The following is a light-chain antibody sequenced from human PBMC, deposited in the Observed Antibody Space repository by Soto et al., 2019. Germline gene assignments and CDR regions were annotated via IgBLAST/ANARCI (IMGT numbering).Light chain of an antibody. V-gene: IGLV2-14*03. Sequence: QSALTQPASVCGSPGQSITISCTGSSGDIGDYKYVSWYKQHPGKAPKLMIYDVSNRPSGVSNRFSGSKSGNTASLTISGLQAEDEADYYCSSYTSTNFVIFGGGTKLTVL. CDR3: SSYTSTNFVI. J-gene: IGLJ2*01. CDR2: DVS. CDR1: SGDIGDYKY.